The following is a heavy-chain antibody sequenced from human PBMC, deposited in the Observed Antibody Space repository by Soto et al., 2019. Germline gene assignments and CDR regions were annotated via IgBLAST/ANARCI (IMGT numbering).Heavy chain of an antibody. CDR3: ARGATMVRGVITFDY. J-gene: IGHJ4*02. V-gene: IGHV4-4*02. D-gene: IGHD3-10*01. CDR2: IYHSGST. Sequence: QVQLQESGPGLVKPSGTLSLTCAVSSGSISSSNWWSWVRQPPGKGLEWIGEIYHSGSTNYNPSLTSRVTISVGKSKNQWSLKLRSVIAADTAVYYCARGATMVRGVITFDYWGQGTLVTVSS. CDR1: SGSISSSNW.